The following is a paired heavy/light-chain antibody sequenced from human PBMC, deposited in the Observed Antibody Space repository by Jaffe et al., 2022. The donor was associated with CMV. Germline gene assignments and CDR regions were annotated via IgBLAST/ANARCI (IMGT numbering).Light chain of an antibody. Sequence: QSVLTQPPSVSGAPGQRVTISCTGSSSNIGAGYDVHWYQQLPGTAPKLLIYGNFNRPSGVPDRFSGSKSGTSASLAITGLQAEDEAEYYCQSYDSSVSGAYMLFGGGTKLTVL. J-gene: IGLJ3*02. CDR2: GNF. CDR1: SSNIGAGYD. CDR3: QSYDSSVSGAYML. V-gene: IGLV1-40*01.
Heavy chain of an antibody. V-gene: IGHV3-33*08. D-gene: IGHD3-22*01. J-gene: IGHJ4*02. CDR2: IWYDGNNK. CDR1: GFTFSTYG. Sequence: QVQLVESGGGVVQPGRSLRLSCAASGFTFSTYGMHWVRQAPGKGLEWVAVIWYDGNNKYYADSVKGRFTISRDNSKNTLYLQMNSLRAEDTAVYYCARDWIQRDYYDSSGIPYWGQGTLVTVSS. CDR3: ARDWIQRDYYDSSGIPY.